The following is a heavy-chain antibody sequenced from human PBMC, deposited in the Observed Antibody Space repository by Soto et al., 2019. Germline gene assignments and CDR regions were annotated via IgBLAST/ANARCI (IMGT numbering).Heavy chain of an antibody. D-gene: IGHD2-2*02. V-gene: IGHV1-69*01. CDR1: GGTFSSYA. CDR2: IIPIFGTA. Sequence: QVQLVQSGAEVKKPGSSVKVSCKASGGTFSSYAISWVRQAPGQGLEWMGGIIPIFGTANYAQKFQGRVTITADESTSTAYTELSSLRSEDTAVYYCASCSSTSCYTFPGYFDLWGRGTLVPVSS. J-gene: IGHJ2*01. CDR3: ASCSSTSCYTFPGYFDL.